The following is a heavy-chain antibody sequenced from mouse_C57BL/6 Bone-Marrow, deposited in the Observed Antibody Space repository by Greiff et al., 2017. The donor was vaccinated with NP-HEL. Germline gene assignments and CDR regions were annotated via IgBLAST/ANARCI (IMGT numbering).Heavy chain of an antibody. Sequence: VQLQQSGPVLVKPGASVKMSCKASGYTFTDYYMNWVKQSHGKSLEWIGVINPYNGGTSYNQKFKGKATLTVDKSSSTAYMELNSLTSEDSAVYYCAREYYYGSSYLDWYFDVWGTGTTVTVAS. CDR3: AREYYYGSSYLDWYFDV. J-gene: IGHJ1*03. D-gene: IGHD1-1*01. CDR1: GYTFTDYY. V-gene: IGHV1-19*01. CDR2: INPYNGGT.